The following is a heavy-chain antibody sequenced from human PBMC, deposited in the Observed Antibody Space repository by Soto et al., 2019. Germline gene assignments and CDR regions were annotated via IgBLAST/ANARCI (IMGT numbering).Heavy chain of an antibody. V-gene: IGHV1-3*01. D-gene: IGHD2-21*02. CDR1: GYTFTSYA. J-gene: IGHJ5*02. CDR3: ARDKTDTYWFDP. CDR2: INVGNGNT. Sequence: ASVKVSCKASGYTFTSYAMHWVRQAPGQRLEWTGWINVGNGNTKYSQKFQGRVTVTRDTSASIAYMELSSLRSEDTAVYYCARDKTDTYWFDPWGQGTLVTVSS.